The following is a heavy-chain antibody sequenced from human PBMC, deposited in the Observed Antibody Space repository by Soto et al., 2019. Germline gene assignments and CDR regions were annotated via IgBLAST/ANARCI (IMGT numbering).Heavy chain of an antibody. CDR3: ARGSGIVALPGEMEDVKYDY. D-gene: IGHD2-21*01. V-gene: IGHV4-34*01. J-gene: IGHJ4*02. CDR1: GQSFSGHS. CDR2: INESGST. Sequence: QVQLQQWGAGLVKPSETLSLSCAVYGQSFSGHSWAWIRQPPGQGLEWIGEINESGSTYYTPSLKSRVTISTDTSKNQFSLKLSSVSAADTAAYFCARGSGIVALPGEMEDVKYDYWGQGTLVNVSS.